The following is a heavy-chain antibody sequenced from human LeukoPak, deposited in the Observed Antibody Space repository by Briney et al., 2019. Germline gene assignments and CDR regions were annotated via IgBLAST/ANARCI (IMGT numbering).Heavy chain of an antibody. CDR2: INPNSGGT. CDR1: GYTFTGYY. CDR3: ARDRGWLLNWFDP. J-gene: IGHJ5*02. D-gene: IGHD5-24*01. Sequence: ASVKVSCKASGYTFTGYYMHRVRQAPGQGLEWMGWINPNSGGTNYAQKFQGRVTMTRDTSISTAYMELSRLRSDDTAVYYCARDRGWLLNWFDPWGQGTLVTVSS. V-gene: IGHV1-2*02.